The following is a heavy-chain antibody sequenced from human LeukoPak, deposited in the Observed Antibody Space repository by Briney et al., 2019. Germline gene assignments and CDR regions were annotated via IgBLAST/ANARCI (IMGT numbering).Heavy chain of an antibody. CDR2: LLDSWRT. J-gene: IGHJ4*02. Sequence: SETLSLTCTVSGASMSTHYWSWLRQPPGKGLEWIGYLLDSWRTKDNPSLQSRVTLSADTSKNQFSLRLTSVTAADTAVYYCATIRRGSIYGYLDFWGQGTLVTVSS. V-gene: IGHV4-59*11. D-gene: IGHD5-18*01. CDR1: GASMSTHY. CDR3: ATIRRGSIYGYLDF.